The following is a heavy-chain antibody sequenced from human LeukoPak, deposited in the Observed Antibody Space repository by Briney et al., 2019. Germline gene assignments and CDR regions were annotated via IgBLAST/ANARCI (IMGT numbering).Heavy chain of an antibody. Sequence: GGSLRLSCAASGFTFSSYWTSWVRQAPGKGLEWVSSIESSGSGGETDYADSVKGRFTISRDKSRTTLILQMNNLRAEDTAMYYCAKAIGLRAFDSWGQGTLVIVSS. CDR1: GFTFSSYW. D-gene: IGHD3-9*01. J-gene: IGHJ4*02. CDR3: AKAIGLRAFDS. V-gene: IGHV3-23*01. CDR2: IESSGSGGET.